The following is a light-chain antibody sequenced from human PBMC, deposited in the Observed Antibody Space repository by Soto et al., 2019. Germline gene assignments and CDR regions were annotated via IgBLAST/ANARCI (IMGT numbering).Light chain of an antibody. Sequence: SVLTPSPGTLCLSAGEVATVSCRASQSVSSSYLAWYQQKPGQAPSLLIYGTSSRATGIPDRFSGSRSGTDFTLTISTLAPEDFAVYHCQQYGSSTWPFGPGTKVDIK. CDR1: QSVSSSY. J-gene: IGKJ1*01. V-gene: IGKV3-20*01. CDR2: GTS. CDR3: QQYGSSTWP.